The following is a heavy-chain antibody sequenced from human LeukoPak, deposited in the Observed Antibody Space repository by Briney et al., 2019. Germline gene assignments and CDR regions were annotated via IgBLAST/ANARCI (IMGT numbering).Heavy chain of an antibody. CDR1: GYTFTSYG. J-gene: IGHJ4*02. CDR3: ARSPPSVTTALTFDY. Sequence: ASVKVSCKASGYTFTSYGISWVRQAPGQGLEWMGWISAYNGNTNYTQKLQDRVTMTTDTSTSTAYMELRSLRSDDTGVYYCARSPPSVTTALTFDYWGQGALVTVSS. D-gene: IGHD4-17*01. CDR2: ISAYNGNT. V-gene: IGHV1-18*01.